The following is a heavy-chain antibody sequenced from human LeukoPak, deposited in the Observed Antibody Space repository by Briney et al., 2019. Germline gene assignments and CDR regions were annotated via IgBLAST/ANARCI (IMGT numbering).Heavy chain of an antibody. Sequence: SETLSLTCTVSGGSISGYYWSWIRQPPGKGLEWIGEINHSGSTNYNPSLKSRVTISVDTSKNQFSLKLSSVTAADTAVYYCARGRGGYYYGSGSYSAYFDYWGQGTLVTVSS. D-gene: IGHD3-10*01. CDR2: INHSGST. CDR3: ARGRGGYYYGSGSYSAYFDY. V-gene: IGHV4-34*01. J-gene: IGHJ4*02. CDR1: GGSISGYY.